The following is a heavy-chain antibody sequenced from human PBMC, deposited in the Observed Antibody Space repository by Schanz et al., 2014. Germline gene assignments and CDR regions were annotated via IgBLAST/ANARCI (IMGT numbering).Heavy chain of an antibody. CDR1: GFTFSSYP. J-gene: IGHJ2*01. CDR3: ARVVRLAYCGGDCYSGGYFDL. Sequence: DVQVLESGGGLVQPGGSLRLSCAASGFTFSSYPMSWVRQAPGKGLEWVSTISGSDDKTYYADSVKGRFAISRDNAKNSLYLQMNSLRAEDTAVYYCARVVRLAYCGGDCYSGGYFDLWGRGTLVTVSS. CDR2: ISGSDDKT. D-gene: IGHD2-21*01. V-gene: IGHV3-23*01.